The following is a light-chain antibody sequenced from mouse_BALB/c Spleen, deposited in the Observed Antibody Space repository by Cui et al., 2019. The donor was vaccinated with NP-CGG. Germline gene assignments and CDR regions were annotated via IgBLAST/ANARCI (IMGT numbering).Light chain of an antibody. Sequence: AVVIPEYALTTSPGETVTLTCRSSTGTVTTSNYANWVQEKPDHLFTGLIGGTNNRAPGVPARFSGSLIGDKAALTITGAQTEDEAIYFCALWYSNHWVFGGGTKLTVL. J-gene: IGLJ1*01. V-gene: IGLV1*01. CDR1: TGTVTTSNY. CDR3: ALWYSNHWV. CDR2: GTN.